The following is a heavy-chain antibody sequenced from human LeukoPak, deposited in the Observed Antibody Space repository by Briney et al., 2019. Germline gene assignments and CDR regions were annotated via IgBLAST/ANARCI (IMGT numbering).Heavy chain of an antibody. Sequence: ASVKVSCKASGYTFTSYYMHWVRQAPGRGLEWMGIINPSGGSTSYAQKFQGRVTMTRDTSTSTVYMELSSLRSEDTAVYYCARDLGHIVVVTAIRGLDYWGQGTLVTVSS. D-gene: IGHD2-21*02. CDR2: INPSGGST. CDR1: GYTFTSYY. CDR3: ARDLGHIVVVTAIRGLDY. V-gene: IGHV1-46*01. J-gene: IGHJ4*02.